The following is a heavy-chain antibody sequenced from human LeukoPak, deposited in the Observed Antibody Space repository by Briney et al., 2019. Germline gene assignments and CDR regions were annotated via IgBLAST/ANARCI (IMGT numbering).Heavy chain of an antibody. V-gene: IGHV1-18*04. CDR1: GYIFMNYG. D-gene: IGHD3-3*01. Sequence: ASVKVSCKASGYIFMNYGISWVRQAPGQGLEWLGWISPYTGNTIYAQKFQGRVTVTTDTSTTSMTTDTSASTAYIELRSLRSDDTAVYYCARDRPNKDFWSGHYPEYFHHWGQGTLVTVSS. CDR3: ARDRPNKDFWSGHYPEYFHH. J-gene: IGHJ1*01. CDR2: ISPYTGNT.